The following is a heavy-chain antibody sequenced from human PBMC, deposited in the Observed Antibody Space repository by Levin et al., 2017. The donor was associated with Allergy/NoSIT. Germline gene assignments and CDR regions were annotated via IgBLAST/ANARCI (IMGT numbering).Heavy chain of an antibody. D-gene: IGHD3-16*02. CDR1: GFTFSDYA. CDR3: GRDVRYLDNGSYRLDY. Sequence: GGSLRLSCAASGFTFSDYAMHWVRQAPGKGLEWVAAISYDGTREFYADSVKGRFTISRDNSKNTLFLQMNNLRVEETALYYWGRDVRYLDNGSYRLDYWGQGTRVNVSS. CDR2: ISYDGTRE. V-gene: IGHV3-30*04. J-gene: IGHJ4*02.